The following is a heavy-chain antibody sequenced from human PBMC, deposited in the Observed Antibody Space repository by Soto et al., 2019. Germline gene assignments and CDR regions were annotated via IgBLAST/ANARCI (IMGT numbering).Heavy chain of an antibody. J-gene: IGHJ4*02. CDR1: GFTFSSYA. D-gene: IGHD3-16*02. CDR2: ISGSGGST. Sequence: EVQLLESGGGLVQPGGSLRLSCAASGFTFSSYAMSWVRQAPGKGLEWVSAISGSGGSTYYADSVKGRFTISRDNSKNTMYLQMNSLRAEDTAVYYCAKTSLGGVIVILGAPYYFDYWGQGTLVTVSS. V-gene: IGHV3-23*01. CDR3: AKTSLGGVIVILGAPYYFDY.